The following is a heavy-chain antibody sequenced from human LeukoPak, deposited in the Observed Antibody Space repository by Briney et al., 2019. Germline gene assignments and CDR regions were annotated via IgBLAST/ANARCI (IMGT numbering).Heavy chain of an antibody. Sequence: ESLKISCKGSGYIFSNYWIGWVRQMPGKGLEWMGIIYPADSDTKYSPSFQGQVTISADKSINTAYLQWYSLQASDTAMYYCASLSYYDSWSGFDFWGQGTLVTVSS. CDR3: ASLSYYDSWSGFDF. V-gene: IGHV5-51*01. J-gene: IGHJ4*02. CDR2: IYPADSDT. CDR1: GYIFSNYW. D-gene: IGHD3-3*01.